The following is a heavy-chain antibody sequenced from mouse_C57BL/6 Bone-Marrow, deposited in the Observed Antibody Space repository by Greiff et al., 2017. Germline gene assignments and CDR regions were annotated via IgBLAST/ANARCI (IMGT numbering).Heavy chain of an antibody. Sequence: VQGVESGPGLVQPSQSLSITCTVSGFSLTSYGVHWVRQSPGKGLEWLGVIWSGGSTDSNAAFISRLSISKDNSKSQVFFKMNSLQANDTAIYYCARTDYWGQGTTLTVSA. CDR2: IWSGGST. CDR1: GFSLTSYG. CDR3: ARTDY. J-gene: IGHJ2*01. V-gene: IGHV2-2*02.